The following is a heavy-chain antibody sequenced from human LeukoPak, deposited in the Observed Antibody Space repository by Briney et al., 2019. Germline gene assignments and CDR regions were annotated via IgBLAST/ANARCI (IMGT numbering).Heavy chain of an antibody. D-gene: IGHD1-1*01. CDR1: GYTFTSYY. CDR2: INPSGGST. J-gene: IGHJ5*02. CDR3: ARDLAPYHQTKNWFDP. V-gene: IGHV1-46*01. Sequence: ASVKVSCKASGYTFTSYYMHWVRQDPGQGLEWMGIINPSGGSTSYAQKFQGRVTMTRDTSTSTVYMELSSLRSEDTAVYYRARDLAPYHQTKNWFDPWGQGTLVTVSS.